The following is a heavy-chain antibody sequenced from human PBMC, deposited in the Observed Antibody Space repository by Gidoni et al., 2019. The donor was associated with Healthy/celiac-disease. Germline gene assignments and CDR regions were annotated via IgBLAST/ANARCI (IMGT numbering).Heavy chain of an antibody. CDR3: AKDMVAYSYGYGYYFDY. D-gene: IGHD5-18*01. CDR2: ISWNSGSI. V-gene: IGHV3-9*01. Sequence: EVQLVESGGGLVQPGRSLRLSCAASGFTFDDYAMHWVRQAPGKGLEWVSGISWNSGSIGYADSVKGRFTISRDNAKNSLYLQMNSLRAEDTALYYCAKDMVAYSYGYGYYFDYWGQGTLVTVSS. J-gene: IGHJ4*02. CDR1: GFTFDDYA.